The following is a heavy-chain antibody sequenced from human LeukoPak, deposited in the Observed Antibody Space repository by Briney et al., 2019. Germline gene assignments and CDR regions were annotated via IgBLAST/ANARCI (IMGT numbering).Heavy chain of an antibody. J-gene: IGHJ4*02. CDR3: ARVSMWAVGVDY. V-gene: IGHV3-74*01. D-gene: IGHD6-19*01. CDR1: GFTFNNYW. Sequence: GGSLRLSCTASGFTFNNYWVHWVRQAPGKGLVWVSRIKSDGSSTNYADSVKGRFTISRDNAKNTLYLQMNSLRAEDTAVYYCARVSMWAVGVDYWGQGTLVTVSS. CDR2: IKSDGSST.